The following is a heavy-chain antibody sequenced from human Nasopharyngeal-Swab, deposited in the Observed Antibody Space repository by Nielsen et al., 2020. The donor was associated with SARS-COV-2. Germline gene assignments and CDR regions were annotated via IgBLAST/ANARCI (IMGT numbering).Heavy chain of an antibody. J-gene: IGHJ4*02. Sequence: GSLRLSCAASEFAFSSYGMHWVRQAPGKGLEWVAVIWYDGSNKYYADSVKGRFTISRDNSKNTLYLQMNSLRAEDTAVYYCARGYSGYDQWGIDYWGQGTLVTVSS. CDR1: EFAFSSYG. D-gene: IGHD5-12*01. V-gene: IGHV3-33*08. CDR3: ARGYSGYDQWGIDY. CDR2: IWYDGSNK.